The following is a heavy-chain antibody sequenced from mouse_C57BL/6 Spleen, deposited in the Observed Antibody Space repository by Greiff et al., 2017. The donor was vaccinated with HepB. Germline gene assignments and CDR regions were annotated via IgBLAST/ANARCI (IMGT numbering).Heavy chain of an antibody. CDR2: INPGSGGN. CDR3: ARVLRPYWYFDV. Sequence: VQLQQSGAELVRPGTSVKVSCKASGYAFTNYLIEWVKQRPGQGLEWIGVINPGSGGNNYNEKFKGKATLTADKSSSTAYMQLSSLTSEDSAVYFCARVLRPYWYFDVWGTGTTVTVSS. CDR1: GYAFTNYL. J-gene: IGHJ1*03. D-gene: IGHD1-1*01. V-gene: IGHV1-54*01.